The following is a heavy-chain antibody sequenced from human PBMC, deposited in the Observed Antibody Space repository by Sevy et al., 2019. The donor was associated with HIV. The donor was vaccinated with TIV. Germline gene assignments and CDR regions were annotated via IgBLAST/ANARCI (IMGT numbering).Heavy chain of an antibody. D-gene: IGHD3-10*01. Sequence: GGSLRLSCAASGFTFSSYGMHWVRQAPGKGLEWMALIWYDGTNKYYADSVTGRFTISRDNSKNTLYLQMNSLRAEDTAVYYCASGAYYYASRSQNFDYWGPGTLVTVSS. CDR1: GFTFSSYG. CDR2: IWYDGTNK. CDR3: ASGAYYYASRSQNFDY. V-gene: IGHV3-33*01. J-gene: IGHJ4*02.